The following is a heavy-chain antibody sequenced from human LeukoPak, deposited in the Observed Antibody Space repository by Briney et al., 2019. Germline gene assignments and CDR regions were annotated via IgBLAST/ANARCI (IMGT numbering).Heavy chain of an antibody. Sequence: SETLSLTCAVYGESSSGYYWSWIRQPPGKGLEWIGEINHSGSTNYNPSLKSRVTISVDTSKNQFSLKLSSVTAADTAVYYCARGGYCSGGSCYYDAFDIWGQGTMVTVSS. J-gene: IGHJ3*02. D-gene: IGHD2-15*01. V-gene: IGHV4-34*01. CDR1: GESSSGYY. CDR2: INHSGST. CDR3: ARGGYCSGGSCYYDAFDI.